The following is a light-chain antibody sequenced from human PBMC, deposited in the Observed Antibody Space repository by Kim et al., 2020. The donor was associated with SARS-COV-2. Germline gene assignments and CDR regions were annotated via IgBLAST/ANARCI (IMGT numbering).Light chain of an antibody. CDR2: GAS. CDR3: LQYASSPLT. V-gene: IGKV3-20*01. CDR1: QTVGKDY. Sequence: EIVLTQSPGTLSLSPGERAALSCRASQTVGKDYLAWYQQKPGQAPRLLIHGASSRLTGVPDRFSGSGSGTDFTVTISRLEAEDSAVYFCLQYASSPLTFGGGTKVDIK. J-gene: IGKJ4*01.